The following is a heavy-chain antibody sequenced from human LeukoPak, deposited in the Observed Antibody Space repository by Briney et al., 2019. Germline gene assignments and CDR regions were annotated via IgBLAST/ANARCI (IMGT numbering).Heavy chain of an antibody. V-gene: IGHV4-59*01. D-gene: IGHD6-13*01. Sequence: SETLSLTCTVSGGSISSYYWSWIRQPPGKGLEWNGYIYYSGNTNYNPSLKSRVTISVDTSKNQFSLKLSSVTAADAAVYYCARGIAAAANWYFDLWGRGTLVTVSS. J-gene: IGHJ2*01. CDR1: GGSISSYY. CDR3: ARGIAAAANWYFDL. CDR2: IYYSGNT.